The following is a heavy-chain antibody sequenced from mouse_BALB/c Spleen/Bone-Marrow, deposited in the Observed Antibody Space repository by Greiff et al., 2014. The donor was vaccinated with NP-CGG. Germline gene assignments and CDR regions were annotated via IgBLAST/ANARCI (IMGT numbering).Heavy chain of an antibody. J-gene: IGHJ4*01. CDR2: IYPGDGDT. V-gene: IGHV1-82*01. CDR1: GYAFSSSW. D-gene: IGHD4-1*02. CDR3: ARPLNWDPYAMDY. Sequence: VQLQQSGPELVKPGASVKISCKASGYAFSSSWMNWVKQRPGQGLEWIGRIYPGDGDTKYNGKFKGKATLTADKSSSTAYMQLSGLTSVDSAVYFCARPLNWDPYAMDYWGQGTSVTVSS.